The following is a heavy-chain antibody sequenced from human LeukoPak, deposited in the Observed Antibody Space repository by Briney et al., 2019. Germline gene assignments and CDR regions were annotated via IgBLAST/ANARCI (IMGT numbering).Heavy chain of an antibody. CDR1: GYTLTELS. J-gene: IGHJ6*03. CDR3: ARGAVNRYNWNDDNYYYYYMDV. Sequence: ASVKVSCKVSGYTLTELSMHWVRQAPGKGLEWMGGFDPEDGETIYAQNLQGRVTMTTDTSTSTAYMELRSLRSDDTAVYYCARGAVNRYNWNDDNYYYYYMDVWGKGSTVTISS. D-gene: IGHD1-1*01. V-gene: IGHV1-24*01. CDR2: FDPEDGET.